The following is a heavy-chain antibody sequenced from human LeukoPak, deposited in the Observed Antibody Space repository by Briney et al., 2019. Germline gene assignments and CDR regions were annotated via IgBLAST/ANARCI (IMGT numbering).Heavy chain of an antibody. CDR2: IDNAGSIT. CDR3: ARDQRDSSGWFTYYGMDV. Sequence: PGGSLRLSCAASGFTFSNYWIHCVRQAPGKGLVWVSRIDNAGSITTYADSVKGRFTISRDNAENTLYLQMNSLRAEDTAVYYCARDQRDSSGWFTYYGMDVWGQGTTVTVSS. V-gene: IGHV3-74*03. CDR1: GFTFSNYW. D-gene: IGHD6-19*01. J-gene: IGHJ6*02.